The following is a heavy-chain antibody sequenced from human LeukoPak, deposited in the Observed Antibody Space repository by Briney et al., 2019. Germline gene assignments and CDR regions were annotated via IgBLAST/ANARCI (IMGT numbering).Heavy chain of an antibody. CDR2: IWYDGSNK. CDR3: ARARTTRGFDC. Sequence: GGSLRLSCAASGFTFNSYGIHWVRQAPGKGLEWVAFIWYDGSNKYYADSVKGRFTTSRDNSKNTLYLQMNSLRAEDTAVYYCARARTTRGFDCWGQGTLVTVSS. CDR1: GFTFNSYG. D-gene: IGHD4-17*01. J-gene: IGHJ4*02. V-gene: IGHV3-33*01.